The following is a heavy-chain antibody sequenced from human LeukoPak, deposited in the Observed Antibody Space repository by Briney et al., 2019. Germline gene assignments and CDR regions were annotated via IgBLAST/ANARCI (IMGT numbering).Heavy chain of an antibody. J-gene: IGHJ4*02. Sequence: GGSLRLSCAASGFTFSSYAMSWVRQAPGKGLEWVSAISGSGGSTYYADSVKGRFTISRDNSKNTLYLQMNSLRAEDTAVYYCAKSPQLAYCGGDCPPEYHFDYWGQGTLVTVSS. CDR1: GFTFSSYA. V-gene: IGHV3-23*01. D-gene: IGHD2-21*02. CDR3: AKSPQLAYCGGDCPPEYHFDY. CDR2: ISGSGGST.